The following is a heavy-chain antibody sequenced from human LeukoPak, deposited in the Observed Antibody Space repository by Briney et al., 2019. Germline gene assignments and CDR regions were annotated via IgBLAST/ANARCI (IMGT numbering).Heavy chain of an antibody. D-gene: IGHD5-12*01. CDR2: INPSGGST. V-gene: IGHV1-46*01. Sequence: ASVKVSCKASGYTFTSYYMHWVRQAPGQGLEWMGIINPSGGSTSYAQKFQGRVTMTRDTSTSTVYMELSSLRSEDTAVYYCANSGYDLDWFDPWGQGTLVTVSS. CDR1: GYTFTSYY. CDR3: ANSGYDLDWFDP. J-gene: IGHJ5*02.